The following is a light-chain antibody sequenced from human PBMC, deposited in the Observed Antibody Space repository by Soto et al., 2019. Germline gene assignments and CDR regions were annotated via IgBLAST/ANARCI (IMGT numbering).Light chain of an antibody. CDR1: QGISSW. CDR2: AAS. CDR3: QQLDSFTLT. V-gene: IGKV1-12*01. J-gene: IGKJ5*01. Sequence: DIQRTQSPSFVSASAGDRVTITCRASQGISSWLAWYQKKPGRDPKLLIYAASRLQGGVPLRFSGSGSGTEFNLSISRLQTEDVATYDCQQLDSFTLTVGQGTRREIK.